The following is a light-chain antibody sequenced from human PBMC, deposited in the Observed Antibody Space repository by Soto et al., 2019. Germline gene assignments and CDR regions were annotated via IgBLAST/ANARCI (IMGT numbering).Light chain of an antibody. V-gene: IGKV2-28*01. Sequence: WYQQKPGQSPQLLIYLGSARASGVPDRFSGSGSGTDFTLKISRVEAEDAAIYYCMQALRTPITFGQGTRVEIK. J-gene: IGKJ5*01. CDR3: MQALRTPIT. CDR2: LGS.